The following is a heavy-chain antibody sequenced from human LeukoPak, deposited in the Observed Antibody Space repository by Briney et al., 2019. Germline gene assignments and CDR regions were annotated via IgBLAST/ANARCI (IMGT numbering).Heavy chain of an antibody. CDR1: GFTFSSYG. Sequence: GGSLRLSCAASGFTFSSYGMHWVRQAPGKGLEWVSAISSSGGSTYYADSVKGRFTISRDNSKNTLYLQMNSLRAEDTAVYYCAKDPLSYCSGGSCCSDYWGQGTLVTVSS. CDR3: AKDPLSYCSGGSCCSDY. J-gene: IGHJ4*02. CDR2: ISSSGGST. V-gene: IGHV3-23*01. D-gene: IGHD2-15*01.